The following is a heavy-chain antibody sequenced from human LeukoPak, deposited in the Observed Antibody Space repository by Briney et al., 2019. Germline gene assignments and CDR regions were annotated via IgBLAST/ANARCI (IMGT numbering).Heavy chain of an antibody. V-gene: IGHV1-2*02. J-gene: IGHJ3*02. CDR3: ARLPSSAFDI. Sequence: ASVKVSCKASGYTSTGYYMHWVRQAPGQGLEWMGWIIPNSGGTNYAQKFQGRVTMTRDTSISTAYMELSRLRSDDTAVYYCARLPSSAFDIWGQGTMVTVSS. CDR1: GYTSTGYY. CDR2: IIPNSGGT.